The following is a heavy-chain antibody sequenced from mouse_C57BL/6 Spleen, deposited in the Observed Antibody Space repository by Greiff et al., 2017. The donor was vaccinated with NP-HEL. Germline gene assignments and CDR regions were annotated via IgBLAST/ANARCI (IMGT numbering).Heavy chain of an antibody. Sequence: EVQVVESGPGLAKPSQTLSLTCSVTGYSITSDYWNWIRKFPGNKLEYMGYISYSGSTYYNPSLKSRISITRDTSKNQYYLQLNSVTTEDKAACYCAGGIYGNSLAYWGQGTLVTVSA. CDR1: GYSITSDY. J-gene: IGHJ3*01. D-gene: IGHD2-1*01. V-gene: IGHV3-8*01. CDR2: ISYSGST. CDR3: AGGIYGNSLAY.